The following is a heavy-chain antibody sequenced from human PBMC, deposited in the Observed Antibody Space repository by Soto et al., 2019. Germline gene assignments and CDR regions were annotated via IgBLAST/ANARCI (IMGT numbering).Heavy chain of an antibody. CDR3: ARGIVVIITGAVRAFVI. V-gene: IGHV4-30-4*01. J-gene: IGHJ3*02. CDR2: IYYSGST. CDR1: GGSISSGDYY. Sequence: SETLSLTCTVSGGSISSGDYYWSWIRQPPGKGLEWIGYIYYSGSTYYNPSLKSRVTISVDTSKNQFSLKLSSVTAADTAVYYCARGIVVIITGAVRAFVIWDQGTMVTVSS. D-gene: IGHD3-22*01.